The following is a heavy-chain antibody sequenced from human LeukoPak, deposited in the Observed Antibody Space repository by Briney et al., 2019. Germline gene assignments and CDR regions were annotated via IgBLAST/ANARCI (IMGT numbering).Heavy chain of an antibody. J-gene: IGHJ5*02. V-gene: IGHV1-2*02. D-gene: IGHD5-18*01. CDR2: INPNSGGT. CDR1: GYTFTGYY. CDR3: ARGSWMQRSWFDP. Sequence: ASVKVSCKASGYTFTGYYMHWVRQAPGQGLEWMGWINPNSGGTNYAQKFQGRVTMTRDTSISTAYMELSRLRSDDTAVYYCARGSWMQRSWFDPWGQGTLVTVSS.